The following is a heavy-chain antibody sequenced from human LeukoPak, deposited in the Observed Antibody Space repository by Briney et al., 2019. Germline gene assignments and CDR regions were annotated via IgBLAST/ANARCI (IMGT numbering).Heavy chain of an antibody. D-gene: IGHD3-9*01. V-gene: IGHV1-69*06. CDR1: GGTFSSYA. Sequence: SVKVSCKASGGTFSSYAISWVRQAPGQGLEWMGGIIPIFGTANYAQKFQGRVTITADKSTSTAYMELSSLRSEDTAVYYCARVAYDILTGYYNYYYYDGMDVWGKGTTVTVSS. J-gene: IGHJ6*04. CDR3: ARVAYDILTGYYNYYYYDGMDV. CDR2: IIPIFGTA.